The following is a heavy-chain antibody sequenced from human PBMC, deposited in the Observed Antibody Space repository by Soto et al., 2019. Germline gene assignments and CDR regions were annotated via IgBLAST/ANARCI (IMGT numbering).Heavy chain of an antibody. CDR1: GFTFSSYI. CDR2: ISSSSSTI. D-gene: IGHD3-22*01. Sequence: GGFLRLSCAASGFTFSSYIMNWVRQAPGKGLEWVSYISSSSSTIYYADSVKGRFTISRDNAKNSLYLQMNSLKTEDTGIYYCTTDSYSTMIVVRFDYWGHGTLVTVSS. V-gene: IGHV3-48*01. CDR3: TTDSYSTMIVVRFDY. J-gene: IGHJ4*01.